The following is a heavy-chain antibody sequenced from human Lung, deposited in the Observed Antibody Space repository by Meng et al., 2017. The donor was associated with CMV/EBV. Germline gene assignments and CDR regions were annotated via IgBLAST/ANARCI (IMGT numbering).Heavy chain of an antibody. Sequence: SXTLSLTCTVSGDSITNSGYYWGWLRQAPGKGLEWIGSFYFGGTTFDNPSLKSRVAMSVDTSNNQFSLKLTSVTAADTAVYYCARDVAVIATPRYAFEIWGQGTEVTVSS. J-gene: IGHJ3*02. D-gene: IGHD2-21*01. CDR3: ARDVAVIATPRYAFEI. CDR1: GDSITNSGYY. CDR2: FYFGGTT. V-gene: IGHV4-39*07.